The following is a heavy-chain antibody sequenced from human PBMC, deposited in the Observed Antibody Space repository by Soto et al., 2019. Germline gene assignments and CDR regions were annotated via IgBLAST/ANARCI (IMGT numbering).Heavy chain of an antibody. CDR2: IDPGDSYI. V-gene: IGHV5-10-1*01. CDR3: ARVRVSAFYDNWFDP. Sequence: PGESLKISCQGSGYVFTTDCISWVHQMPWKGLEWMGRIDPGDSYINYSPSFQGHVTISVDNSISTAYLQFNSLKASDTAIYYCARVRVSAFYDNWFDPWGQGTLVTVSS. D-gene: IGHD3-10*01. CDR1: GYVFTTDC. J-gene: IGHJ5*02.